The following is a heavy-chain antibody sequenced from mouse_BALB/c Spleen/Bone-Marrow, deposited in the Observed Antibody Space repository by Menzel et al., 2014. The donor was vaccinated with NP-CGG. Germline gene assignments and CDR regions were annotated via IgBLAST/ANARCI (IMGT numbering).Heavy chain of an antibody. J-gene: IGHJ3*01. CDR2: ISSGSSTI. CDR1: GFTFSSFG. V-gene: IGHV5-17*02. Sequence: DVMLVESGGGLVQPGGSRKLSCAASGFTFSSFGMHWVRQAPEKGLEWVAYISSGSSTIYYADTVKGRFTISRDNPKNTQFLQMTSLRSEDTAMYYCARGGNYAWFAYWGQGTLVTVSA. CDR3: ARGGNYAWFAY. D-gene: IGHD2-1*01.